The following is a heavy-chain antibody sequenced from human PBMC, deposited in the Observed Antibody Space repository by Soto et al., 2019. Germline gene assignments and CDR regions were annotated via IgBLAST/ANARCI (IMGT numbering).Heavy chain of an antibody. V-gene: IGHV2-26*01. CDR1: GFSLNDASMG. J-gene: IGHJ5*02. CDR2: IFSNDAK. CDR3: ERMRGDGYTLTWFDP. Sequence: QVTLKESGPVLVKPTETLTLTCTVSGFSLNDASMGVSWIRQPPGKALEWLALIFSNDAKAYTASLKTRLTTSKDPSKRQVVLSMANVDPVDTGTYYCERMRGDGYTLTWFDPWGQGTLVTVSS. D-gene: IGHD5-12*01.